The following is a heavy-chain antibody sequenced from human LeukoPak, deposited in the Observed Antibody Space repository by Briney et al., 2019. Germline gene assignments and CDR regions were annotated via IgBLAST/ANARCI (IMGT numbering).Heavy chain of an antibody. J-gene: IGHJ6*02. CDR2: ISDDGNKK. CDR3: AKDNRNYAMDV. Sequence: GGSLRLSCAASGFTVSLNFMNWVRQAPGKGLEWVAVISDDGNKKYFADSVKGRFTISRDYSKNTLHLQMNSLRVEDTAVYYCAKDNRNYAMDVWGQGTTVTVSS. V-gene: IGHV3-30*18. CDR1: GFTVSLNF.